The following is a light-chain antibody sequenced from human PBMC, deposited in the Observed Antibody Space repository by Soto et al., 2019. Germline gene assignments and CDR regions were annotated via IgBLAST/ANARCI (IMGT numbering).Light chain of an antibody. V-gene: IGLV2-14*01. CDR1: SSDVGGYNY. CDR3: SSYTSSSPYV. J-gene: IGLJ1*01. CDR2: EVG. Sequence: QSALTQPASVSGSPGQSITISCTGTSSDVGGYNYVSWYQQHPGKAPKLLIYEVGNRPSGVSNRFSGSKSGNTASLTISGLQAGDEADYYCSSYTSSSPYVFGTGTKVTVL.